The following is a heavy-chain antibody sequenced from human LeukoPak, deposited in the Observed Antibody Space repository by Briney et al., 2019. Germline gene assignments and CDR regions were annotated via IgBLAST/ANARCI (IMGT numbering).Heavy chain of an antibody. CDR3: ASYPRYSSTPPFDY. D-gene: IGHD6-19*01. J-gene: IGHJ4*02. V-gene: IGHV1-2*02. CDR2: INPNSGDT. CDR1: GYSFTGQD. Sequence: ASVKVSCKASGYSFTGQDMHWVRQAPGQGLEWMGWINPNSGDTNYAQKFQGRVTMTRDTTISTAYMELKRLTSDDTAVYYCASYPRYSSTPPFDYWGQGTPVTVSS.